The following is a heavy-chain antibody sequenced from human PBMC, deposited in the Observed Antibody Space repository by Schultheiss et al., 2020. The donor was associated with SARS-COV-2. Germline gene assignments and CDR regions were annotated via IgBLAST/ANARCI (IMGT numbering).Heavy chain of an antibody. CDR2: ISNSGGST. CDR3: ARSTYCSSTSCQIDYYYYGMDV. V-gene: IGHV3-23*01. J-gene: IGHJ6*02. D-gene: IGHD2-2*01. Sequence: GESLKISCAASGFTFSNYAINWVRQAPGKGLEWVSVISNSGGSTYYADSVKGRFTISRDNSENTLYLQMNSLRAEDTAVYYCARSTYCSSTSCQIDYYYYGMDVWGQGTTVTVAS. CDR1: GFTFSNYA.